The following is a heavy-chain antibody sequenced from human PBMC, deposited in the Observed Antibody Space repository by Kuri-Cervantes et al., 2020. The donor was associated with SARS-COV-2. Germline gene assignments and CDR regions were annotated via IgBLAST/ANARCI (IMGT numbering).Heavy chain of an antibody. Sequence: ASVKVSCKASGYTFTGYYMHWVRQAPGQGLEWMGWINPNSGGTNYAQKFQGRVTMTRNTSISTAYMELSSLRSEDTAVYYCALELHSPYYMDVWGKGTTVTVSS. CDR3: ALELHSPYYMDV. CDR1: GYTFTGYY. V-gene: IGHV1-2*02. CDR2: INPNSGGT. D-gene: IGHD3-10*01. J-gene: IGHJ6*03.